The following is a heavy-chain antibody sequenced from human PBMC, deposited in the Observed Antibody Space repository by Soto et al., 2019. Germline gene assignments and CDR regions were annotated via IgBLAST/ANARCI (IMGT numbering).Heavy chain of an antibody. CDR1: GGSISSSSYY. Sequence: SETLSLTCTVSGGSISSSSYYSGWIRQPPGKGLEWIGSIYYSGSTYYNPSLKSRVTISVDTSKNQFSLKLSSVTAADTAVYYCARGLGYYGMEVWGQGTTVTVSS. J-gene: IGHJ6*02. D-gene: IGHD1-26*01. CDR3: ARGLGYYGMEV. CDR2: IYYSGST. V-gene: IGHV4-39*01.